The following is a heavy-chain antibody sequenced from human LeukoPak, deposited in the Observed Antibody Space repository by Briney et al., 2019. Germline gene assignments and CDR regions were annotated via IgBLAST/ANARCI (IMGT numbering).Heavy chain of an antibody. Sequence: GGSLRLSCAASGFSFSAYWIHWVRQAPGKGLVWVSSIKSDGSVTSYADAVKGRFSLFADNAKNTQYLQMNSLRAEDTAMYYCALDINGDLFHIWGQGTPVTVSS. CDR1: GFSFSAYW. J-gene: IGHJ4*02. D-gene: IGHD2-21*01. CDR3: ALDINGDLFHI. V-gene: IGHV3-74*01. CDR2: IKSDGSVT.